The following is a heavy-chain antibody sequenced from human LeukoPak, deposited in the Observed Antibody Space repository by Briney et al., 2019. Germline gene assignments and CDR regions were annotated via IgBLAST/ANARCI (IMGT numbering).Heavy chain of an antibody. J-gene: IGHJ3*02. D-gene: IGHD3-16*01. CDR3: ARDISPYTSTLYFDAFDM. V-gene: IGHV3-7*01. Sequence: GGSLRLSCAVSGFTFSRNWMTWVRQAPGKGLEWVANIRHDGSVVHYVDSVEGRFTISRDNAKNSLYLQMNSLSAEDSAVYYCARDISPYTSTLYFDAFDMWGQGTMVTVSS. CDR1: GFTFSRNW. CDR2: IRHDGSVV.